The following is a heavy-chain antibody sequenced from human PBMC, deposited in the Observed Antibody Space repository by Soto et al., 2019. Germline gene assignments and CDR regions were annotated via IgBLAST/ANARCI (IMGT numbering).Heavy chain of an antibody. Sequence: ASVNVSCKASGYTFTSYYMHWVRQAPGQGLEWMGIINPSGGSTSYAQKFQGRVTMTRDTSTSTVYMELSSLRSEDTAVYYCARGGYCSSTSRPGFDPWGQGTLVTVSS. V-gene: IGHV1-46*01. D-gene: IGHD2-2*01. CDR1: GYTFTSYY. CDR3: ARGGYCSSTSRPGFDP. J-gene: IGHJ5*02. CDR2: INPSGGST.